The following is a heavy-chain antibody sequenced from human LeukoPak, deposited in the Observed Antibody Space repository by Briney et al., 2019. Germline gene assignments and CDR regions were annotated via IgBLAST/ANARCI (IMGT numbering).Heavy chain of an antibody. D-gene: IGHD5-24*01. Sequence: GGSLRLSCAASGFTFSSYSMNWVRQAPGKGLEWVSSISSSGTYIYYADSVKGRFTISRDNAKNSLYLQMNSLRAEDTAVYYCAGPRDGYNPFDYWGQGTLVTVSS. CDR3: AGPRDGYNPFDY. V-gene: IGHV3-21*01. CDR1: GFTFSSYS. J-gene: IGHJ4*02. CDR2: ISSSGTYI.